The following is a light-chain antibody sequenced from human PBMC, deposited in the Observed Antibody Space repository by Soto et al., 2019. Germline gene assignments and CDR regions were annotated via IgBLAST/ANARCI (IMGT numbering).Light chain of an antibody. J-gene: IGKJ1*01. CDR3: QQRSNWPPT. CDR1: QSVSSY. V-gene: IGKV3-11*01. CDR2: DAS. Sequence: EIVLTQSPATLSLSPGERATLSCRASQSVSSYLAWYQQTPGQAPRLLIYDASNRATGIPARFSGSGSGTDFTLTISSLEPEDFAVYYCQQRSNWPPTFGQGTKVAI.